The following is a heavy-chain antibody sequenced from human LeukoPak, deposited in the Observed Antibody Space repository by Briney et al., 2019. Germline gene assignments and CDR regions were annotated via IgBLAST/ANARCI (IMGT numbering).Heavy chain of an antibody. V-gene: IGHV4-34*01. CDR1: GGSFSGYY. D-gene: IGHD3-22*01. CDR3: ASVNQIVVASLDY. J-gene: IGHJ4*02. CDR2: INHSGST. Sequence: SETLSLTCAVYGGSFSGYYWSWIRQPPGKGLEWIGEINHSGSTNYNPSLKSRVTISVDTSKIQFSLKLSSVTAADTAVYYCASVNQIVVASLDYWGQGTLVTVSS.